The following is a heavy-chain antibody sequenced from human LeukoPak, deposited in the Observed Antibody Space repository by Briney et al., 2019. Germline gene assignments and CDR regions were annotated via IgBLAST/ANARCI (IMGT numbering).Heavy chain of an antibody. D-gene: IGHD5-18*01. CDR3: ARVQAYSYGSDY. CDR1: GGSISSGGYY. Sequence: SETLSLTCTVSGGSISSGGYYWSWIRQHPGKGLEWIGYIYYSGSTYYNPSLKSRVTISVDTSKNQFSLKLSSVTAADTAVYYCARVQAYSYGSDYWGQGTLVTVSS. CDR2: IYYSGST. V-gene: IGHV4-31*03. J-gene: IGHJ4*02.